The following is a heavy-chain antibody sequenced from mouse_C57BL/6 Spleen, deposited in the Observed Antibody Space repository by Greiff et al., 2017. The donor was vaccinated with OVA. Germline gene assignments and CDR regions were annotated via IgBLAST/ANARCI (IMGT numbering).Heavy chain of an antibody. Sequence: QVQLKQPGAELVKPGASVKVSCKASGYTFTSYWMHWVKQRPGQGLEWIGRIHPSDSDTNYNQKFKGKATLTVDKSSSTAYMQLSSLTSEDSAVYYCAIYYGSSYGWYFDVWGTGTTVTVSS. CDR1: GYTFTSYW. CDR2: IHPSDSDT. J-gene: IGHJ1*03. D-gene: IGHD1-1*01. CDR3: AIYYGSSYGWYFDV. V-gene: IGHV1-74*01.